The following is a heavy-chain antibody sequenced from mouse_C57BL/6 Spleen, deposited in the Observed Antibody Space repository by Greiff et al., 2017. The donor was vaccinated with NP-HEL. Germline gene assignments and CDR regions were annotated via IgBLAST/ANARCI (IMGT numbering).Heavy chain of an antibody. CDR3: ASDGDDYDYAMDY. J-gene: IGHJ4*01. Sequence: VQLVQSGAELVRPGASVKLSCKASGYTFTSYGIRWVKQRPGQGLEWIGEIYPSSGNTNYNEKFKGKATLTVDKSSSTAYMELRSLTSEDSAVYVCASDGDDYDYAMDYWGQGTSVTVSS. V-gene: IGHV1-81*01. D-gene: IGHD2-4*01. CDR1: GYTFTSYG. CDR2: IYPSSGNT.